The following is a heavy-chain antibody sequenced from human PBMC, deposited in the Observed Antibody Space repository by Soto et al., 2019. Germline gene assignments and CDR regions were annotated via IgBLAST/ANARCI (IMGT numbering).Heavy chain of an antibody. CDR3: AKDQEGFLEGYDY. Sequence: LRLSCEASGFTFLGYAMSWVRQAPGKGLEWVAVISGSGRDTYYADSVKGRFTISRENSKNTLHLQMNSLRAEDTAVYYCAKDQEGFLEGYDYWGQGTLVTVSS. CDR2: ISGSGRDT. V-gene: IGHV3-23*01. CDR1: GFTFLGYA. J-gene: IGHJ4*02. D-gene: IGHD3-3*01.